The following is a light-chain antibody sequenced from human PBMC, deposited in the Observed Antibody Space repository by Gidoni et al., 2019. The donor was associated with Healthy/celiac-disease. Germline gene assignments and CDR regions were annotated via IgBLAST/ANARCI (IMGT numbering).Light chain of an antibody. J-gene: IGKJ1*01. CDR1: QSISSW. CDR2: KAS. Sequence: DIQMTQSPSTLSASVGDRVTITCRASQSISSWLAWYQQKPGKAPKLLIYKASSIESGVPSRFSGSGSGTEFTLTISSLQPDDFATYYCQQYNSYSRTFGQGTKVEIK. CDR3: QQYNSYSRT. V-gene: IGKV1-5*03.